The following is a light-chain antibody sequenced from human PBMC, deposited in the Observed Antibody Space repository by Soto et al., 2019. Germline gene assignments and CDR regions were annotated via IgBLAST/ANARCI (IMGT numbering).Light chain of an antibody. V-gene: IGLV2-14*01. CDR1: SSDIGIYNY. CDR2: EVY. Sequence: QSALTQPASVSGSPGQSITISCTGTSSDIGIYNYVSWYQQHPGKAPKLIICEVYNRPSGVSNRFSGSKSGNTASLTISGLRPEDEADYYCTSFTTSNIWVFGGGTKLTVL. CDR3: TSFTTSNIWV. J-gene: IGLJ3*02.